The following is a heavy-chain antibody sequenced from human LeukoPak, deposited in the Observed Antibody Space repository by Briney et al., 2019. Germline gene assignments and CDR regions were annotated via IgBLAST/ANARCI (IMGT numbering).Heavy chain of an antibody. Sequence: PSETLSLTCAVSGYSISSGYYWGWIRQPPGKGLEWIGSIYHSGSTYYNPSLKSRVTISVDTSKNQFSLKLSSVTAADTAVYYCARPRGSCSGGSCYYYYFDYWGQGTLVTASS. D-gene: IGHD2-15*01. CDR2: IYHSGST. V-gene: IGHV4-38-2*01. CDR3: ARPRGSCSGGSCYYYYFDY. CDR1: GYSISSGYY. J-gene: IGHJ4*02.